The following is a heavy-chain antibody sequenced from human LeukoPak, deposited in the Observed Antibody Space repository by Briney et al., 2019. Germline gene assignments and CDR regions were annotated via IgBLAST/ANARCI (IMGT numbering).Heavy chain of an antibody. CDR1: GFTFSSYW. D-gene: IGHD6-19*01. Sequence: GGSLRLSCAASGFTFSSYWMSWVRQAPGKGLEWVANIKQDGSEKYYVDSVKGRFTISRDSAKNSLYLQMNSLRAEDTALYYCAKGSGYSSGEYYFDYWGQGTLVTVSS. J-gene: IGHJ4*02. CDR3: AKGSGYSSGEYYFDY. V-gene: IGHV3-7*03. CDR2: IKQDGSEK.